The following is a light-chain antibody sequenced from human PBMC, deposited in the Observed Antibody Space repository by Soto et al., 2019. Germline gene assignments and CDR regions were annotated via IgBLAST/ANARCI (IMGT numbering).Light chain of an antibody. V-gene: IGLV2-11*01. CDR2: DVS. CDR1: SSDVGGYDY. J-gene: IGLJ1*01. CDR3: CSYAGSYAYV. Sequence: QSALTQPRSVSGSPGQSVTISCIGTSSDVGGYDYVSWYQQHPGKVPQLMIYDVSKRPSGVPDRLSGSKSGNSASLTISGLQAEYEAAYYCCSYAGSYAYVFGTGTQVTVL.